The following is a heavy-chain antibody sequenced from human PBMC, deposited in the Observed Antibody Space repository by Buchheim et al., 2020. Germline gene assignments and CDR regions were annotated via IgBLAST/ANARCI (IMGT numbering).Heavy chain of an antibody. J-gene: IGHJ5*02. CDR2: INPKSGGT. D-gene: IGHD2-15*01. Sequence: QVQLVQSEAEMKKPGASVKVSCKASGYTFMDYYMHWVRQAPGQGPEWMGWINPKSGGTFLARKFQGSVSITWDTSINTAYLELSRLRSADTAGYYCARGGCSGSNCDRYNWFDPWGQGTL. V-gene: IGHV1-2*04. CDR1: GYTFMDYY. CDR3: ARGGCSGSNCDRYNWFDP.